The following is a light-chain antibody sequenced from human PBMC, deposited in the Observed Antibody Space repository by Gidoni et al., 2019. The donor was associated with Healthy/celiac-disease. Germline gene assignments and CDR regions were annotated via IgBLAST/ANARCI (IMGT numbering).Light chain of an antibody. CDR2: LGS. V-gene: IGKV2-28*01. CDR3: MQALQTPRT. CDR1: QSLLHSNGYNY. J-gene: IGKJ1*01. Sequence: IVMTQPPLSLPVTPGEPASISCRSSQSLLHSNGYNYLDWYLQKPGQSPQLLIYLGSNRASGVPDRFSGSGSGTDFTLKISRVEAEDVGVYYCMQALQTPRTFGQXTKVEIK.